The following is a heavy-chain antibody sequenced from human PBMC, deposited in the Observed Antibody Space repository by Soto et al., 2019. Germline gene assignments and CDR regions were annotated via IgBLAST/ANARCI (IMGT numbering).Heavy chain of an antibody. CDR1: GFTFSSYA. V-gene: IGHV3-64D*08. CDR3: VKESGLVGATVDYYYGMDV. Sequence: GGSLRLSCSASGFTFSSYAMHWVRQAPGKGLEYVSAISSNGGSTYYADSVKGRFTISRDNSKNTLYLQMSSLRAEDTAVYYCVKESGLVGATVDYYYGMDVWGQGTTVTVSS. J-gene: IGHJ6*02. D-gene: IGHD1-26*01. CDR2: ISSNGGST.